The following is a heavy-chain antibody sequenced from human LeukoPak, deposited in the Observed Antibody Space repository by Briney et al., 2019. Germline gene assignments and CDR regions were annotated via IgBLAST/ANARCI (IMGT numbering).Heavy chain of an antibody. V-gene: IGHV3-9*01. Sequence: LRLSCAASGFIFDDHGMHWVRQAPGKGLEWVSGISWSSGIIGYADSVKGRFTISRDNAKNSLYLQMESLRAEDTAVYYCAKDTGSPADAITMEDNAFDIWGQGTMVTVSS. CDR2: ISWSSGII. D-gene: IGHD3-3*01. CDR1: GFIFDDHG. J-gene: IGHJ3*02. CDR3: AKDTGSPADAITMEDNAFDI.